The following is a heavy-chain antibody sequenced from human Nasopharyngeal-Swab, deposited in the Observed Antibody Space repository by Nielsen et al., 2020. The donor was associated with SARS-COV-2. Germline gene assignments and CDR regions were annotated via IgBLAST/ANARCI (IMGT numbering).Heavy chain of an antibody. D-gene: IGHD6-13*01. J-gene: IGHJ4*02. V-gene: IGHV3-9*01. CDR3: AKGIAAAGSRCLDY. CDR2: ISWNSVSI. Sequence: LRLSCAASGFTFDDYAMHWVRQAPGKGLEWVSGISWNSVSIGYADSVKGRFTISRDNAKNSLYLQMNSLRAEDTALYYCAKGIAAAGSRCLDYWGQGTLVTVSS. CDR1: GFTFDDYA.